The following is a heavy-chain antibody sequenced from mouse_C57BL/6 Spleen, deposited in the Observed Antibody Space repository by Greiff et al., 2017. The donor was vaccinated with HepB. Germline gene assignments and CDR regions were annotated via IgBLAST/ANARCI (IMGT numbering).Heavy chain of an antibody. D-gene: IGHD1-1*01. CDR3: ARWDYYGSSSAWFAY. J-gene: IGHJ3*01. CDR2: INPYNGGT. V-gene: IGHV1-19*01. CDR1: GYTFTDYY. Sequence: VQLQQSGPVLVKPGASVKMSCKASGYTFTDYYMNWVKQSHGKSLEWIGVINPYNGGTSYNQKFKGKATLTVDKSSSTAYMELNSLTSEDSAVYYCARWDYYGSSSAWFAYWGQGTLVTVSA.